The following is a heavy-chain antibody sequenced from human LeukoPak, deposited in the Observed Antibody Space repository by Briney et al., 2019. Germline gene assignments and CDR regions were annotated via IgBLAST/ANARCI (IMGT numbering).Heavy chain of an antibody. D-gene: IGHD1-26*01. CDR3: AKDVSGSYYSLYYFDY. CDR1: GFTVSSNY. Sequence: GGSLRLSCAASGFTVSSNYMSWVRQAPGKGLEWVSVIYSGGSTYYADSVKGRFTISRDNSKNTLYLQMNSLRAEDTAVYYCAKDVSGSYYSLYYFDYWGQGTLVTVSS. CDR2: IYSGGST. V-gene: IGHV3-53*01. J-gene: IGHJ4*02.